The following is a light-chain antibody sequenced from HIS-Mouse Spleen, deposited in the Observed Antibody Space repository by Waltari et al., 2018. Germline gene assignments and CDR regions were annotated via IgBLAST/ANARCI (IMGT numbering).Light chain of an antibody. Sequence: SYELTQPPSVSVSPGQTARITCSGDALPKKYAYWYQQKSGQAPVLVIYRDSNRPSGIPERFSGSNSGNTATLTISRAQAGDEADYYCQVWDSSTWVFGGGTKLTVL. CDR1: ALPKKY. CDR2: RDS. J-gene: IGLJ3*02. V-gene: IGLV3-9*01. CDR3: QVWDSSTWV.